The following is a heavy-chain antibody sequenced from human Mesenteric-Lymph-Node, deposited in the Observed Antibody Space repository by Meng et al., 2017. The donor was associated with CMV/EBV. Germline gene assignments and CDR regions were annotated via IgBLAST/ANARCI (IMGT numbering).Heavy chain of an antibody. Sequence: SGGSISSSSYYWAWIRQPPGKGLAWIGSINSAGNTYYTPSLKSRVTISVDTSKNQFSLKLSSVTAADTAVYSCARHGVAVAGTRWFDPWGQGTLVTVSS. CDR3: ARHGVAVAGTRWFDP. V-gene: IGHV4-39*01. D-gene: IGHD6-19*01. CDR1: GGSISSSSYY. J-gene: IGHJ5*02. CDR2: INSAGNT.